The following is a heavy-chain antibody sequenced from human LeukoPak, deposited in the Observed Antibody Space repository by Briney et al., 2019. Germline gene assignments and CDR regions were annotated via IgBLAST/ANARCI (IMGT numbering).Heavy chain of an antibody. Sequence: GGSLRLSCAASGFTFSSYWMNWARQAPGKGLEWVASINHNGNVNYYVDSVKGRFTISRDNAKNSLYLQMSNLRAEDTAVYYCARERLAVVGTRNLDVWGQGTTVTVSS. J-gene: IGHJ6*02. V-gene: IGHV3-7*03. D-gene: IGHD6-19*01. CDR3: ARERLAVVGTRNLDV. CDR1: GFTFSSYW. CDR2: INHNGNVN.